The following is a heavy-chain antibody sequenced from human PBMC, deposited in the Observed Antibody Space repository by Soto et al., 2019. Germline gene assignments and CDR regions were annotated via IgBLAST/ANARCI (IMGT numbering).Heavy chain of an antibody. J-gene: IGHJ4*02. CDR1: GYTFTSYA. D-gene: IGHD2-15*01. CDR2: INAGNGNT. Sequence: QVQLVQSGAEVKKPGASVKVSCKASGYTFTSYAMHWVRQAPGQRLEWMGWINAGNGNTKYSQKFQGRVTITRDTSASTAYMELSSLRSEDTAVYYCARGFGYCSGGSCYPDYWGQGTLVTVSS. CDR3: ARGFGYCSGGSCYPDY. V-gene: IGHV1-3*01.